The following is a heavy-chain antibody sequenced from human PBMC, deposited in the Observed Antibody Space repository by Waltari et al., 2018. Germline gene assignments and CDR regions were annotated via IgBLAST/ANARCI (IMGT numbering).Heavy chain of an antibody. D-gene: IGHD5-12*01. Sequence: QVQLVQSGAEVKKPGSSVKVSCKASGGTFSSYAISWVRQAPGQGLEWMGGISPSFGTANYAQKFQGRGTITADESTSTAYMELSSRRSEDTAVYYCARGKWLRKEPLGYWGQGTLVTVSS. CDR3: ARGKWLRKEPLGY. J-gene: IGHJ4*02. V-gene: IGHV1-69*12. CDR1: GGTFSSYA. CDR2: ISPSFGTA.